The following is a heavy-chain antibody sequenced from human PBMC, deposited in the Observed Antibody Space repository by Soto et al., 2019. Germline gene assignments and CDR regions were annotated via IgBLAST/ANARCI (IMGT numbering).Heavy chain of an antibody. J-gene: IGHJ4*02. Sequence: PGGSLRLSCAASGFTFSSYWMSWVRQAPGKGLEWVANIKPDGNEKFYVDSVKGRFTMSRDNADNSLYLHMDSLRVEDTAVYYCARLVLHDYDNSGFWIYWGQGAPVTVSS. D-gene: IGHD3-22*01. V-gene: IGHV3-7*02. CDR2: IKPDGNEK. CDR1: GFTFSSYW. CDR3: ARLVLHDYDNSGFWIY.